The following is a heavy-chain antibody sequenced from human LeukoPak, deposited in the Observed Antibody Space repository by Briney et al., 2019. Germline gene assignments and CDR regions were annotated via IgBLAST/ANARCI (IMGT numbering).Heavy chain of an antibody. CDR3: ASSPAYYGSGKSWFDP. J-gene: IGHJ5*02. CDR1: GYTFTSYG. D-gene: IGHD3-10*01. Sequence: ASVKVSCKASGYTFTSYGISWVRQAPGQGLEWMGWISAYNGNTNYAQKLQGRVTMTTDTSTSTAYMELRSLRSDDTAVYYCASSPAYYGSGKSWFDPWGQGTLVTVSS. V-gene: IGHV1-18*01. CDR2: ISAYNGNT.